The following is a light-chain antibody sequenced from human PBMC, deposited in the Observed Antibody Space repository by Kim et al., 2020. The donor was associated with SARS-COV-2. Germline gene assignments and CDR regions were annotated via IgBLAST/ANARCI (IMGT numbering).Light chain of an antibody. CDR3: QQYEIWPLT. Sequence: EIMMTQSPATLSVSPGERATLSCRASQSISGNLAWYQQKPGQAPRLLIYAASTRATDIPARFSGSGSGTEFTLTISSLQSEDFAVYYCQQYEIWPLTFGQGTKVDIK. J-gene: IGKJ1*01. CDR1: QSISGN. CDR2: AAS. V-gene: IGKV3-15*01.